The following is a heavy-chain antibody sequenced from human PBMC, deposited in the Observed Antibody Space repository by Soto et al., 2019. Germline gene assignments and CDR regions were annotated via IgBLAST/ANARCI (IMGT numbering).Heavy chain of an antibody. Sequence: SETLSLTCTVSGGSISSGGYYWSWIRQHPGKGLEWIGYIYYSGSTYYNPSLKSRVTISVDTSKNQFSLKLSSVTAADTAVYYCARNRVEYYDSSGYIDYWGQGALVTVSS. CDR1: GGSISSGGYY. D-gene: IGHD3-22*01. CDR3: ARNRVEYYDSSGYIDY. J-gene: IGHJ4*02. V-gene: IGHV4-31*03. CDR2: IYYSGST.